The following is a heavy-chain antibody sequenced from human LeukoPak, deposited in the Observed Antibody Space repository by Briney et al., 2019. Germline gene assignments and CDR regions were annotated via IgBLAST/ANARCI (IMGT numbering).Heavy chain of an antibody. Sequence: SETLSLTCIVSGVSFTNYYWTWIRQPPGEGLEWIGYVFYTGSTNYNPSLESRVTISVDTSKNQVSLKLTSMTAADTAVYYCATYSTASVGFHYWGRGTLVTVSS. D-gene: IGHD6-13*01. J-gene: IGHJ4*02. CDR3: ATYSTASVGFHY. CDR2: VFYTGST. CDR1: GVSFTNYY. V-gene: IGHV4-59*01.